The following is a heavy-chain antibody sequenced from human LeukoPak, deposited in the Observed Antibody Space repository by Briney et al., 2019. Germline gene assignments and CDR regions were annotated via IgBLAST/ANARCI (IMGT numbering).Heavy chain of an antibody. J-gene: IGHJ4*02. CDR3: TRSLADY. D-gene: IGHD3-3*02. V-gene: IGHV3-73*01. CDR1: GFTFSGSA. CDR2: IRSKANSYST. Sequence: PGGSLRLSXAASGFTFSGSAMHWVRQASGKGMEWVGRIRSKANSYSTAYAASVKGRFTISRDDSKNTAYLQMNSLKTEDTAVYYCTRSLADYWGQGTLVTVSS.